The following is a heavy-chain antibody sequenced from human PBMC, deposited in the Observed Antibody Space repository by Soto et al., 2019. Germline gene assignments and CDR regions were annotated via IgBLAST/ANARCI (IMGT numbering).Heavy chain of an antibody. CDR2: ISAYNGNT. V-gene: IGHV1-18*01. D-gene: IGHD3-22*01. J-gene: IGHJ3*02. CDR3: ARNEYYYDSSGYYPWGGAAFDI. Sequence: ASVKVSCKASGYTFTSYGISWVRQAPGQGLEWMGWISAYNGNTNYAQKLQGRVTMTTDTSTSTAYMELRSLRSDDTAVYYCARNEYYYDSSGYYPWGGAAFDIWGQGTMVTVSS. CDR1: GYTFTSYG.